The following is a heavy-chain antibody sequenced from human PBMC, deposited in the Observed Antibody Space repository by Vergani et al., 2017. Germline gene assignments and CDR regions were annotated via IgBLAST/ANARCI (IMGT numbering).Heavy chain of an antibody. D-gene: IGHD2-8*01. V-gene: IGHV3-23*01. CDR1: GFTFRSYA. CDR3: AKAWLMVYAMFDY. Sequence: EVQLLESGGGLVQPGGSLRLSCAASGFTFRSYAMSWVGPAPGKGLEWVSAISGSGGSTYYADYVKGRFTISRDNSKNTLYLQMNSLRAEDTAVYYCAKAWLMVYAMFDYWGQGTLVTVSS. CDR2: ISGSGGST. J-gene: IGHJ4*02.